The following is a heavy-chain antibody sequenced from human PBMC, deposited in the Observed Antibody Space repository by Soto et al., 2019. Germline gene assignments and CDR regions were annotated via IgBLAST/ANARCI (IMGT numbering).Heavy chain of an antibody. CDR2: ISGSGGST. J-gene: IGHJ3*02. Sequence: GGSLRLSCAASGFTFSSYAMSWVRQAPGKGLEWVSAISGSGGSTYYADSVKGRFTISRDNSKNTLYLQMNSLRAEDTAVYYCAKWRPAWELLNDAFDIWGQGTMVTVSS. D-gene: IGHD1-26*01. CDR1: GFTFSSYA. CDR3: AKWRPAWELLNDAFDI. V-gene: IGHV3-23*01.